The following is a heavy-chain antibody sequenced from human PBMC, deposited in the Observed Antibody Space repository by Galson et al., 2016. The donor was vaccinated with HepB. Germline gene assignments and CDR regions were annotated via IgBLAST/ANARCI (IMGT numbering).Heavy chain of an antibody. J-gene: IGHJ4*02. CDR2: ISYDGGKK. D-gene: IGHD2-15*01. CDR3: ARDPLYCSGGSCIPYYFDY. Sequence: SLRLSCAVSQFTFSTYAMNWVRQAPGKGLELVAVISYDGGKKYYADSVKGRFTISRDNSKNTLYLQMNSRRPEDTAVYFCARDPLYCSGGSCIPYYFDYWGEGTLITVSS. V-gene: IGHV3-30-3*01. CDR1: QFTFSTYA.